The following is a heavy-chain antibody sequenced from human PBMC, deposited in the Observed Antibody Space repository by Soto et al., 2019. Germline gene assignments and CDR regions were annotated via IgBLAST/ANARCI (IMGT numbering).Heavy chain of an antibody. Sequence: EVQLVESGGGLVQPGGSLRLSCAASGFTFSTYWMQWVRQVPGEGLVWVSSISENGGIKTYADSVKGRFTISRDNAKNTLYLQMNGLRVEDTAIYYCAREYYSSGTHWGQGTLVTVST. D-gene: IGHD3-10*01. CDR1: GFTFSTYW. CDR2: ISENGGIK. CDR3: AREYYSSGTH. J-gene: IGHJ1*01. V-gene: IGHV3-74*01.